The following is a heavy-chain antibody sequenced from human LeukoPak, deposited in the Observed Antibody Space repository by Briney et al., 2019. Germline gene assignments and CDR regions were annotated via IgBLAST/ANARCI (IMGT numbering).Heavy chain of an antibody. CDR1: GGSISSYY. V-gene: IGHV4-34*01. J-gene: IGHJ3*01. CDR3: SRPTNFKGYCSGGSCLRDAFDF. CDR2: INHSGST. D-gene: IGHD2-15*01. Sequence: SETLSLTCTVSGGSISSYYWSWIRQPPGKGLEWIGEINHSGSTNYNPSLKSRVTISVDTSKNQFSLKLSSVTAADTAAYYCSRPTNFKGYCSGGSCLRDAFDFWGQGTMVTVSS.